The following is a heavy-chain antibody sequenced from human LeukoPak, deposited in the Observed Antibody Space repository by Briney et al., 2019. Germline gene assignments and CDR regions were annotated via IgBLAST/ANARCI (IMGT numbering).Heavy chain of an antibody. V-gene: IGHV3-30*04. D-gene: IGHD4-11*01. Sequence: PGGSLRLSCAASGITLTSHAVHWVRQAPGKGLEWVAVLSDAGRVTLYSDSVKGRFTVSRDNPNNTLFLQMNSLRAEDSAVYYCARDIRVYIQSDSFFDYWGRGTLVTVSS. CDR3: ARDIRVYIQSDSFFDY. J-gene: IGHJ4*02. CDR1: GITLTSHA. CDR2: LSDAGRVT.